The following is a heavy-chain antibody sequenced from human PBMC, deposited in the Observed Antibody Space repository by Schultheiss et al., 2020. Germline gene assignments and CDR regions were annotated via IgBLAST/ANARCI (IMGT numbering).Heavy chain of an antibody. CDR2: ISGYNGNT. J-gene: IGHJ4*02. D-gene: IGHD5-18*01. V-gene: IGHV1-18*01. CDR3: ARAPHDSGYSYGYDY. CDR1: GYTFTSYG. Sequence: ASVKVSCKASGYTFTSYGISWVRQAPGQGLEWMGWISGYNGNTKYAQKVQDRVTMTRNTSISTAYMELSSLRSEDTAVYYCARAPHDSGYSYGYDYWGQGTLVTVSS.